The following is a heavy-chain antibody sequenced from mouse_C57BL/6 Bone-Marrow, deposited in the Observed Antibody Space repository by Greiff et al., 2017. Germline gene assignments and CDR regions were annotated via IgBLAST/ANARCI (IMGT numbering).Heavy chain of an antibody. CDR1: GFTFSSYG. CDR3: ARGAVTTVVATSVDY. J-gene: IGHJ2*01. Sequence: EVKLMESGGDLVKPGGSLKLSCAASGFTFSSYGMSWVRQTPDKRLEWVATISSGGSYTYYPDSVKGRFTISRDNAKNTLYLQMSSLKSEDTAMYYWARGAVTTVVATSVDYWGQGTTLTVSS. CDR2: ISSGGSYT. V-gene: IGHV5-6*01. D-gene: IGHD1-1*01.